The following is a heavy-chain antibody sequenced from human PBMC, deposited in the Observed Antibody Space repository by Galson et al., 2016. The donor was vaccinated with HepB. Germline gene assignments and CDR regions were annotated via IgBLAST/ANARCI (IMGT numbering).Heavy chain of an antibody. V-gene: IGHV3-23*01. D-gene: IGHD1-1*01. Sequence: SCAASGFTFNTYAMSWVRQAPGKGLEWVSTLSASGGATYYSDSVKGRFTISRDNSKNTLYLQMNSLRDEDTAVYYCAKGRTGTTGPVEYWGQGTLVTVAS. CDR1: GFTFNTYA. CDR3: AKGRTGTTGPVEY. CDR2: LSASGGAT. J-gene: IGHJ4*02.